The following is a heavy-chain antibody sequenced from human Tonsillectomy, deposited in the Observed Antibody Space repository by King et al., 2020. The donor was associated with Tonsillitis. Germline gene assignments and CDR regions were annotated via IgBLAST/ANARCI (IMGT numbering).Heavy chain of an antibody. CDR2: IRSKAYGGTT. CDR1: GFTFGDYA. V-gene: IGHV3-49*03. D-gene: IGHD6-13*01. CDR3: TSEPYSSSWYGWDYYGMDV. J-gene: IGHJ6*02. Sequence: LVESGGGLVQPGRSLRLSCTASGFTFGDYAMSWFRQAPGKGLEWVGFIRSKAYGGTTEYAASVKGRFTISRDDSKSIAYLQMNSLKTEDTAVYYCTSEPYSSSWYGWDYYGMDVWGQGTTVTVSS.